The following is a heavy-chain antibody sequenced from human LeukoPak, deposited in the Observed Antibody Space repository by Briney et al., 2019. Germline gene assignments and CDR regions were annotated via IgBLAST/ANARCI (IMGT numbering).Heavy chain of an antibody. D-gene: IGHD3-10*01. V-gene: IGHV3-48*03. CDR1: GFTFSSYE. CDR3: ARDRRSGIDY. J-gene: IGHJ4*02. CDR2: ISSSGSTI. Sequence: GGSLGLSCAASGFTFSSYEMNWVRQAPGKGLEWISYISSSGSTISYADSVKGRFTISRDNAKNSLYLQMNSLRAEDTAVYYCARDRRSGIDYWGQGTLVTVSS.